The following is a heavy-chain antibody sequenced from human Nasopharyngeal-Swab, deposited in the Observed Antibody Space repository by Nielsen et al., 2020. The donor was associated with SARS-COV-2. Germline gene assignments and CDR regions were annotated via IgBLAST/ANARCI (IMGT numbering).Heavy chain of an antibody. CDR3: ARASSGLGWFGESNWFDP. CDR2: INHSGST. CDR1: GGSFSGYY. V-gene: IGHV4-34*01. D-gene: IGHD3-10*01. Sequence: GSLRLSCAVYGGSFSGYYWSWIRQPPGKGLEWIGEINHSGSTNYNPSLKSRVTISVDTSKNQFSLKLSSVTAADTAVYYCARASSGLGWFGESNWFDPWGQGTLVTVSS. J-gene: IGHJ5*02.